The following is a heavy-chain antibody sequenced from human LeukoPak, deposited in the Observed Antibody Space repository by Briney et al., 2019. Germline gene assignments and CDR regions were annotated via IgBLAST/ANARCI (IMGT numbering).Heavy chain of an antibody. CDR3: VRTMVRGVISYYFDY. V-gene: IGHV3-23*01. D-gene: IGHD3-10*01. J-gene: IGHJ4*02. CDR1: GFTFSSYW. Sequence: GGSLRLSCAASGFTFSSYWMSWVRQAPGKGLEWVSAISGSGGSTYYADSVKGRFTISRDNSKNTLYLQMNSLRAEDTAVYYCVRTMVRGVISYYFDYWGQGTLVTVSS. CDR2: ISGSGGST.